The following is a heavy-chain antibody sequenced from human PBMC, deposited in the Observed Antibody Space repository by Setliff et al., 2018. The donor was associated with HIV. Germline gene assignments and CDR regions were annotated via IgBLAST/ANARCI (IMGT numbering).Heavy chain of an antibody. CDR2: IYPSGST. J-gene: IGHJ6*03. Sequence: SETLSLTCTVSGVSIASGGYYWSWIRQRPGKGLEWIGNIYPSGSTYYSPSLKSRVTISLDTTTNQFALKLSSVTAADTAVYYCARLEYYYYMDVWGKGTTVTVSS. D-gene: IGHD3-3*01. CDR1: GVSIASGGYY. CDR3: ARLEYYYYMDV. V-gene: IGHV4-39*01.